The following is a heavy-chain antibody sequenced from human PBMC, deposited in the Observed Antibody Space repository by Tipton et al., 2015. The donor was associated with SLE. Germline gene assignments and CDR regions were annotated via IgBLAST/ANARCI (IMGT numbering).Heavy chain of an antibody. CDR2: RYYSGST. V-gene: IGHV4-39*07. D-gene: IGHD3-10*01. J-gene: IGHJ4*02. Sequence: TLSLTCTVSGGSISSSSYYWGWIRQPPGKGLEWIGSRYYSGSTDYNPSLKSRATISEDTPKNQFSLKLSSVTAAATAVYYCASGLRWSGVDQGVIPPFDYWGQGTLVTVSS. CDR3: ASGLRWSGVDQGVIPPFDY. CDR1: GGSISSSSYY.